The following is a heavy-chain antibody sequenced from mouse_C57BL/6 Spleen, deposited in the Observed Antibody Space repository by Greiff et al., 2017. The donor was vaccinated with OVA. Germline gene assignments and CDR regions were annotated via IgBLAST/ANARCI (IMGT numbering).Heavy chain of an antibody. CDR1: GYTFTDYY. D-gene: IGHD1-1*01. CDR2: IYPGSGNT. J-gene: IGHJ4*01. CDR3: ARDGSRTYAMDY. V-gene: IGHV1-76*01. Sequence: QVHVKQSGAELVRPGASVKLSCKASGYTFTDYYINWVKQRPGQGLEWIARIYPGSGNTYYNEKFKGKATLTAEKSSSTAYMQLSSLTSEDSAVYFCARDGSRTYAMDYWGQGTSVTVSS.